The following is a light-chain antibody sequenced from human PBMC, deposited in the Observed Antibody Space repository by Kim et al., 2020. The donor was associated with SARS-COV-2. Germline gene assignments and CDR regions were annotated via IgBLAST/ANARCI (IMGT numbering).Light chain of an antibody. CDR1: QDTRND. CDR3: VKHSTYPIT. Sequence: DRVTITGRARQDTRNDLGWYQRNPGGTPKRLIDRAATVQSGVSSRFTGSGAGTESTLTISSVQPENIATYICVKHSTYPITFGQRTRREIK. J-gene: IGKJ5*01. V-gene: IGKV1-17*01. CDR2: RAA.